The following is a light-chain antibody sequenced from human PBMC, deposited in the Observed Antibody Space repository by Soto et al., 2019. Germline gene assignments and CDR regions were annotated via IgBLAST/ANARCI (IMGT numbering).Light chain of an antibody. CDR3: QQYNNWPGT. CDR2: GAS. Sequence: EIVMTQSPATLSVSPGEGATLFCRASQSVSSNLAWYQQKSGQSPRLLIYGASTRATGIPARLSGSGSGTEFTLTISSLQSEDFAVYYCQQYNNWPGTLGQGTKVEIK. J-gene: IGKJ1*01. CDR1: QSVSSN. V-gene: IGKV3-15*01.